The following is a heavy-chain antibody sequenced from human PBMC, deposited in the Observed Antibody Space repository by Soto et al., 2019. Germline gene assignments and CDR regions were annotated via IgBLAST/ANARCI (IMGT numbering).Heavy chain of an antibody. J-gene: IGHJ4*02. Sequence: PGGSLRLSCAASGFTFSNAWMSWVRQAPGKGLEWVGRIKSKTDGGTTDYAAPVKGRFTISRDDSKNTLYLQMNSLKTEDTAVYYCTTRGSYYGSYFDYWGQGTLVTVSS. CDR1: GFTFSNAW. CDR3: TTRGSYYGSYFDY. D-gene: IGHD1-26*01. CDR2: IKSKTDGGTT. V-gene: IGHV3-15*01.